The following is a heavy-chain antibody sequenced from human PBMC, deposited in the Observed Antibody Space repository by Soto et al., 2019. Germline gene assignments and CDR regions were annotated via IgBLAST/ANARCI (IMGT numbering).Heavy chain of an antibody. CDR2: IFYDGTKK. CDR3: AKDRGALRWSEEHYYFDY. D-gene: IGHD4-17*01. CDR1: GFTFSSYG. J-gene: IGHJ4*02. V-gene: IGHV3-30*18. Sequence: GGSLRLSCAASGFTFSSYGMHWVRQAPGKGLEWVAVIFYDGTKKFYADSMKGRFTISRDNSKNTLFLQMNSLRAEDTAVYYCAKDRGALRWSEEHYYFDYWGQGTLVTVSS.